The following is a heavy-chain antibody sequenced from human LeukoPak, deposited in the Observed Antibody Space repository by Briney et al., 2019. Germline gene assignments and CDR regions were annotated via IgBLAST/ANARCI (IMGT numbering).Heavy chain of an antibody. CDR1: GFSFNTHT. J-gene: IGHJ6*03. V-gene: IGHV3-48*01. CDR3: ARGLYYMDV. CDR2: ISGSTTVI. Sequence: AGSLRLSCAASGFSFNTHTLAWVRQAPGKGLEWVSYISGSTTVIHYADSVKGRFTISRDNAKNSLYLQMSSLKVEDTAIYYCARGLYYMDVWGNGTTVTVSS.